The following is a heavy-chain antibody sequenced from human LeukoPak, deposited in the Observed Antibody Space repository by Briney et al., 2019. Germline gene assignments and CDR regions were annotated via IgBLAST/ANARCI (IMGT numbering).Heavy chain of an antibody. CDR3: ARSPVAGPPNYFDY. D-gene: IGHD6-19*01. J-gene: IGHJ4*02. Sequence: GGSLRLSCAASGFTFSFYTMSWVRQAPGKGLEWVSGLSGSGGSTYYSDSVKGRFTISRDNSKNTLYLQIDFLTAEDTAVYYCARSPVAGPPNYFDYLGQGTLVTVSS. CDR1: GFTFSFYT. V-gene: IGHV3-23*01. CDR2: LSGSGGST.